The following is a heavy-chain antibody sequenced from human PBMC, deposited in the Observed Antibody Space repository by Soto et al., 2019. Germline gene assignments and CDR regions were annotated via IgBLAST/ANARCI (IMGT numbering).Heavy chain of an antibody. D-gene: IGHD3-16*02. CDR1: GLTFSSYS. J-gene: IGHJ2*01. V-gene: IGHV3-21*01. CDR3: ARDYQPPFWYFDL. Sequence: GGSLRLSCAASGLTFSSYSMNWVRQAPGKGLEWVSSISSSSSYIYYADSVKGRFTISRDNAKNSLYLQMNSLRAEDTAVYYCARDYQPPFWYFDLWGRGTLVTVSS. CDR2: ISSSSSYI.